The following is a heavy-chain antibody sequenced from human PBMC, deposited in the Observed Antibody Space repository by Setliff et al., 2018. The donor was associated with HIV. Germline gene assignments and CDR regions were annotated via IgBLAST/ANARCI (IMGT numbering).Heavy chain of an antibody. J-gene: IGHJ4*02. V-gene: IGHV3-30-3*01. CDR1: GFTFSSYV. Sequence: GESLKISCAATGFTFSSYVLHWVRQAPGKGLEWVAVMSTGGGIKICADSVKGRFTISRDNSRNTLFLQMNNLRPEDTATYYCVRDPIEGSPDYFDYWGQGARGTVSS. D-gene: IGHD1-26*01. CDR2: MSTGGGIK. CDR3: VRDPIEGSPDYFDY.